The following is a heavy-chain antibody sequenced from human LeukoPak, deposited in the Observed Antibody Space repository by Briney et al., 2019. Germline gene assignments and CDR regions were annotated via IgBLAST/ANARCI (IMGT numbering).Heavy chain of an antibody. V-gene: IGHV3-23*01. CDR1: GFTFSSYS. J-gene: IGHJ4*02. D-gene: IGHD3-10*01. CDR3: AKGSIDY. Sequence: PGGSLRLSCAASGFTFSSYSMNWVRQPPGKGLEWVSAISSSGGSTYYADSVKGRFTISSDNSKNTLYLQMNSLRAEDTAVYYCAKGSIDYWGQGTLVTVSS. CDR2: ISSSGGST.